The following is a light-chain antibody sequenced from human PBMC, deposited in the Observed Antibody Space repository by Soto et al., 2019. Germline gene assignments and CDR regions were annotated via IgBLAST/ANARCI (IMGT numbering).Light chain of an antibody. V-gene: IGKV3-11*01. CDR3: HQRKSWPRT. Sequence: EIVLTQSPATLSSSPGETATLSCRASQYVGSRLAWYQHKPGQAPRLLIYYMSKRATGIPARFSGSGSGTDFTLPISSLAPDDFAIYYCHQRKSWPRTFGQGTNVEIK. CDR1: QYVGSR. J-gene: IGKJ1*01. CDR2: YMS.